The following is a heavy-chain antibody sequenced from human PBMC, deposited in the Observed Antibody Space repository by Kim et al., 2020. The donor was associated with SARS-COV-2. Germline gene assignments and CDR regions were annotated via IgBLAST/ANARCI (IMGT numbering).Heavy chain of an antibody. Sequence: FQGRVTITRDTSACTAYMELSSLRSEDTAVYYCARDTSGYSSGWYYFDYWGQGTLVTVSS. V-gene: IGHV1-3*01. J-gene: IGHJ4*02. CDR3: ARDTSGYSSGWYYFDY. D-gene: IGHD6-19*01.